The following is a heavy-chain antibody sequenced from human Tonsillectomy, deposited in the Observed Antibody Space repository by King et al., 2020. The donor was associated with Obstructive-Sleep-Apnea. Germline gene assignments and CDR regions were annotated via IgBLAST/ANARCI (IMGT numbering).Heavy chain of an antibody. V-gene: IGHV3-66*01. CDR3: ARVWQQWKSEFDY. D-gene: IGHD6-19*01. CDR1: GFTVSSNY. Sequence: VQLVESGGGLVQPGGSLRLSCAVSGFTVSSNYMSWVRQAPGKGLEWVSVIHSDGSTTYADSVKGRFTISRDNSKNTLYLQMNSLRAEDTAVYYCARVWQQWKSEFDYWGQGTLVTVSS. CDR2: IHSDGST. J-gene: IGHJ4*02.